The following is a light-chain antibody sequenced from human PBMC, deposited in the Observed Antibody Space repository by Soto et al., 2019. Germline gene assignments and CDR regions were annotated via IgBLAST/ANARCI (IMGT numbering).Light chain of an antibody. CDR1: QSVSSSL. CDR3: PQYVSSPALT. Sequence: EIVLTQSPGTLSLSPGERATLSCRASQSVSSSLLAWYQQKAGQAPSLVIYGGSSRATGIPDRFRGSGSGTDFILPISRLEPEDFAVYYFPQYVSSPALTFCGGTKVEIK. CDR2: GGS. V-gene: IGKV3-20*01. J-gene: IGKJ4*01.